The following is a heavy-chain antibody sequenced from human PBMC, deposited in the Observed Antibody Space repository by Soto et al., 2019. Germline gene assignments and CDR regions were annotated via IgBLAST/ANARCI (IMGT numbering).Heavy chain of an antibody. CDR1: GFSLSTSGVG. CDR3: ARTYYDSWSGYRSNWVDP. CDR2: IYWNDDK. D-gene: IGHD3-3*01. Sequence: SGPTLVNPTQTLTLTCTFSGFSLSTSGVGVGWIRQPPGKALEWLALIYWNDDKRYSPSLKSRLTITKDTSKNQVVLTMTNMDPVDTATYFCARTYYDSWSGYRSNWVDPWGQGPLVT. J-gene: IGHJ5*02. V-gene: IGHV2-5*01.